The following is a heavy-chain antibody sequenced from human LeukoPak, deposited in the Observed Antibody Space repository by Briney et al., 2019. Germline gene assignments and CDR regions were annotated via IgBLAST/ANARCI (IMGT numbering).Heavy chain of an antibody. J-gene: IGHJ2*01. D-gene: IGHD5-12*01. CDR2: IYYGGNT. Sequence: SETLSLTCTVSGASVSSRIYYWAWIRQPPGQGLEWIASIYYGGNTYYNASLKSRVAIAVDTSANQFSLNMTSLTVADTAVYYCVGPAGYGSNPEVFFGGRGNQVPVPS. V-gene: IGHV4-39*01. CDR1: GASVSSRIYY. CDR3: VGPAGYGSNPEVFF.